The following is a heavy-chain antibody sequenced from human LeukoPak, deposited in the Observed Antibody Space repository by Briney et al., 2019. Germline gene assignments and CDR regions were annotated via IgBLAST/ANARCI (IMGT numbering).Heavy chain of an antibody. CDR1: GFSFSTYY. J-gene: IGHJ4*02. CDR2: ISSSSTYI. CDR3: ARKRARGLDY. V-gene: IGHV3-21*01. Sequence: PGGSLRLSCAASGFSFSTYYVNWVRQAPGKGLEWVSCISSSSTYIYYADSVRGRFAISRDNAKNSLYLQMNSLRADDTAVYYCARKRARGLDYWGQGTLVTVSS. D-gene: IGHD3-10*01.